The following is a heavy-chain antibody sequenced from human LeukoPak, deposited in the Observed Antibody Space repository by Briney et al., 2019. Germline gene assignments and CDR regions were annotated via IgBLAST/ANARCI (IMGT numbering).Heavy chain of an antibody. CDR2: IIPIFGTA. CDR1: GYTFSSYA. V-gene: IGHV1-69*13. J-gene: IGHJ4*02. Sequence: ASVKVSCKASGYTFSSYAISWVRQAPGQGLEWMGGIIPIFGTANYAQKFQGRVTITADESTSTAYMELSSLRSEDTAVYYCARDSEGYCSSTSCYLEGGFDYWGQGTLVTVSS. CDR3: ARDSEGYCSSTSCYLEGGFDY. D-gene: IGHD2-2*01.